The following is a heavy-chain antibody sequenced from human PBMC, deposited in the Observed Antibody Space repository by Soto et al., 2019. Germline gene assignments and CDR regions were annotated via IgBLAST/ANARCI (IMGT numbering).Heavy chain of an antibody. D-gene: IGHD3-10*01. J-gene: IGHJ6*03. Sequence: GGSLRLSCAASGFTFSNAWMSWVRQAPGKGLEWVGRIKSKTDGGTTDYAAPVKGRFTISSNDSKNTLYLQMNSLKTEDTAVYYCTTDELWFGELSAVTDYYYYYMDVWGKGTTVTVSS. CDR3: TTDELWFGELSAVTDYYYYYMDV. CDR1: GFTFSNAW. CDR2: IKSKTDGGTT. V-gene: IGHV3-15*01.